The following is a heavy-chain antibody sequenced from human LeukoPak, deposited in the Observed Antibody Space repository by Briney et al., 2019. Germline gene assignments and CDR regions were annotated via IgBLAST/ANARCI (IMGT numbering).Heavy chain of an antibody. Sequence: SETLSLTCTVSGGSISSYYWSWIRQPPGKGLEWIGYIYYSGSTNYNPSLKSRVTISVDTSKNQFSLKLSSVTAADTAVYYCARGTYFEYSSSPQYYYYYGMDVWGQGTTVTVSS. J-gene: IGHJ6*02. CDR1: GGSISSYY. CDR2: IYYSGST. D-gene: IGHD6-6*01. V-gene: IGHV4-59*01. CDR3: ARGTYFEYSSSPQYYYYYGMDV.